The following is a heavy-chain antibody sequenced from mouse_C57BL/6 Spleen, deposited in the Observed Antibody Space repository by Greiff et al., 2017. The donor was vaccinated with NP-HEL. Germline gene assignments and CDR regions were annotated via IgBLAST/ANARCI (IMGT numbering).Heavy chain of an antibody. D-gene: IGHD2-1*01. CDR2: IHPNSGST. J-gene: IGHJ2*01. CDR1: GYTFTSYW. CDR3: ARSDYGNYLYYFDY. V-gene: IGHV1-64*01. Sequence: QVQLQQPGAELVKPGASVKLSCKASGYTFTSYWMHWVKQRPGQGLEWIGMIHPNSGSTNYNETFKSKATLTVDKSSSTAYMQLSSLTSEDSAVYYCARSDYGNYLYYFDYWGQGTTLTVSS.